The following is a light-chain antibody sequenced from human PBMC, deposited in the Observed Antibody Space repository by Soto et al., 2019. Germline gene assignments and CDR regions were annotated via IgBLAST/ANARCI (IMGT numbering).Light chain of an antibody. CDR2: SNN. J-gene: IGLJ1*01. Sequence: QSVLTQPPSASGTPGQRVTISCSGSSSNIGSNTVNWYQQLPGTAPKLLIYSNNQRPSGVPDRFSGSKSGTSASLAISGLQSEDEADYYCAAWDDSRNGPHYVFGTGTKVTVL. CDR3: AAWDDSRNGPHYV. V-gene: IGLV1-44*01. CDR1: SSNIGSNT.